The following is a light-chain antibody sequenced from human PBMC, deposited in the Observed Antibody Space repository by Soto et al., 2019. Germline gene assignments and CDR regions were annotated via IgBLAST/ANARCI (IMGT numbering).Light chain of an antibody. Sequence: QSVLTEPPSASGTLGQGVIVSRSGSSSNIGSNTVTWYQQLPGTPPILLLYSNNLRSSGVPDRFSGSRSGTSASLAISGLQSEDEADYCCATWDDRLNGYVFGSGTKVPVL. CDR1: SSNIGSNT. CDR2: SNN. CDR3: ATWDDRLNGYV. J-gene: IGLJ1*01. V-gene: IGLV1-44*01.